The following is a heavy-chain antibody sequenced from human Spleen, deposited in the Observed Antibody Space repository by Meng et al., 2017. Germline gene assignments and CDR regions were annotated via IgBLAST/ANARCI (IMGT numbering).Heavy chain of an antibody. CDR1: GYTFTNYQ. CDR2: VNLNHGGA. CDR3: ARHSTDWSLDY. J-gene: IGHJ4*02. Sequence: QVQLVQSGAEVRRPGASVKVSCKTSGYTFTNYQTDWVRQAPGQGLEWMGWVNLNHGGASYAQKFQGRLTMTIDTSTTTVYMELRSLRSDDSALYYCARHSTDWSLDYWGQGTLVTVSS. V-gene: IGHV1-18*01. D-gene: IGHD2/OR15-2a*01.